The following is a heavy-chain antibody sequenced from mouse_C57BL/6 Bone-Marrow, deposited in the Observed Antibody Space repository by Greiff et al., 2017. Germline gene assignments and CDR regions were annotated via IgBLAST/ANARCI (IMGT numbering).Heavy chain of an antibody. CDR3: TKPSMDY. V-gene: IGHV14-4*01. J-gene: IGHJ4*01. Sequence: VQLQQSGAELVRPGASVKLSCTASGFNIKDDYMHWVKQRPEQGLEWIGWIDPENGDTEYASKFQGKATITADTSSNTAYLQLSSLTSEDTAVYYCTKPSMDYWGQGTSVTVSS. CDR2: IDPENGDT. CDR1: GFNIKDDY.